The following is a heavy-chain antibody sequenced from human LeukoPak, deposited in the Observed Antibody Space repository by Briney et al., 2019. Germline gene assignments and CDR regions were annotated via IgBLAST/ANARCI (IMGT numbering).Heavy chain of an antibody. Sequence: PSQTLSLTCTVSGGSISSSGYYWSWIRQHPGKSLEWIGYIYYSGRTYYNPSLKSRVTISVDTSKNQFSLKLSSVTAADTAVYYCARGSWIQLWWGLDYWGQGTLVTVSS. CDR3: ARGSWIQLWWGLDY. CDR2: IYYSGRT. V-gene: IGHV4-31*03. J-gene: IGHJ4*02. D-gene: IGHD5-18*01. CDR1: GGSISSSGYY.